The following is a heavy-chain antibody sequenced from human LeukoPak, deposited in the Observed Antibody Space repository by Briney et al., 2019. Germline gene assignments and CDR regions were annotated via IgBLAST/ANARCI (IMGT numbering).Heavy chain of an antibody. CDR3: ARDDKLKFGY. V-gene: IGHV3-74*01. CDR2: IDNDGSSA. J-gene: IGHJ4*02. Sequence: AGGSLRLSCAASGFTLKSYWMHWVRQAPGKGLVWVSRIDNDGSSANYADSVKGRFTVSRDNAKNTLYLQMNSLGAEDTAVYYCARDDKLKFGYWGQGTLVTVSS. CDR1: GFTLKSYW.